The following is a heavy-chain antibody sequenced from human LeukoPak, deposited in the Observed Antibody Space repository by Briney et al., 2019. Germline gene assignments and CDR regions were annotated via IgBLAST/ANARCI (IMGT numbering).Heavy chain of an antibody. V-gene: IGHV4-59*01. J-gene: IGHJ2*01. D-gene: IGHD6-19*01. Sequence: SETLSLTCIVSGGSISGYYWNWIRQAPGKGLEWIGYINYSGSTNYNPSLKSRVALSVDTSKMQFSLKLSSVTAADTAVYYCARLNDIAVAGSPKDWYFDLWGRGTLVTVSS. CDR3: ARLNDIAVAGSPKDWYFDL. CDR1: GGSISGYY. CDR2: INYSGST.